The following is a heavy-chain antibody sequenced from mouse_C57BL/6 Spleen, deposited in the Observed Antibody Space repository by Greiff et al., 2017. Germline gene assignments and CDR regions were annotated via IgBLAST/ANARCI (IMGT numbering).Heavy chain of an antibody. V-gene: IGHV1-69*01. Sequence: QVHVKQPGAELVMPGASVKLSCKASGYTFTSYWLHWVKQRPGQGLEWIGEIDPSDSYTNYNQKFKGKSTLTVDKSSSTAYMQLSSLTSEDSAVYYCARTLRLAYFDYWGQGTTLTVSS. CDR1: GYTFTSYW. D-gene: IGHD3-2*02. CDR3: ARTLRLAYFDY. J-gene: IGHJ2*01. CDR2: IDPSDSYT.